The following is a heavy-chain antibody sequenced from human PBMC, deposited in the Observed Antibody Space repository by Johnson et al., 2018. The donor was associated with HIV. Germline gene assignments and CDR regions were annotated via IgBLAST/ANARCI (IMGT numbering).Heavy chain of an antibody. J-gene: IGHJ3*02. D-gene: IGHD1-26*01. V-gene: IGHV3-33*06. CDR1: GFTFSSYG. Sequence: QVQLVESGGGVVQPGRSLRLSCAASGFTFSSYGMHWVRQAPGKGLEWVAVIWYDGSNKYYADSVKGRFTISRDNSKNTLYLQMNSLRAEDTAVYYCAKDEFKWELLHIWGQGTMVTVSS. CDR3: AKDEFKWELLHI. CDR2: IWYDGSNK.